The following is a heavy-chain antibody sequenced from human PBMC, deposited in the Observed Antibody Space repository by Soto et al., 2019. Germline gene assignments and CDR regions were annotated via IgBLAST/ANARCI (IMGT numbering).Heavy chain of an antibody. CDR3: ATAHNSGWYFFDY. D-gene: IGHD6-19*01. J-gene: IGHJ4*02. V-gene: IGHV1-69*06. Sequence: ASVKVSCKASGGSFSTLGINWVRQAPGQGLEWMGGIIPLFGKARYAETSQGRVTITADTSTGTAYMEVSSLRSDDTAVFYCATAHNSGWYFFDYWGPGTLVT. CDR2: IIPLFGKA. CDR1: GGSFSTLG.